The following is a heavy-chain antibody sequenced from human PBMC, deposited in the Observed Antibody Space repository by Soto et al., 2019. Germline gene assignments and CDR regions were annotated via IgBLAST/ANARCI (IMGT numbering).Heavy chain of an antibody. J-gene: IGHJ6*04. D-gene: IGHD3-16*01. CDR3: ATEGPAYTNYYYYYGMDV. Sequence: QVQLQESGPGLVKPSQTLSLTCTVSGGSISSGGYYWSWIRQHPGKGLEWIGYIYYSGSTYYNPSLRNRVTISVDSSKNQFSLMLNAVAAADSGVYYCATEGPAYTNYYYYYGMDVWGKGTTVTVSS. V-gene: IGHV4-31*03. CDR1: GGSISSGGYY. CDR2: IYYSGST.